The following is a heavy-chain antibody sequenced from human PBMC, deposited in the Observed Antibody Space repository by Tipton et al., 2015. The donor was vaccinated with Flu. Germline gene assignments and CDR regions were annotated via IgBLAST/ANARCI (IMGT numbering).Heavy chain of an antibody. CDR1: GFDFSMYA. J-gene: IGHJ4*02. V-gene: IGHV3-23*01. CDR2: ISDSDGGT. Sequence: SLRLSCTASGFDFSMYAMTWVRQGPGKGLEWVSTISDSDGGTYYADSVKGRFSISRDNSKNTLYLQMNSLRAEDTAVYYCAKEFSEYTSGGNHFDYWGQGTLVTVSS. CDR3: AKEFSEYTSGGNHFDY. D-gene: IGHD3-16*01.